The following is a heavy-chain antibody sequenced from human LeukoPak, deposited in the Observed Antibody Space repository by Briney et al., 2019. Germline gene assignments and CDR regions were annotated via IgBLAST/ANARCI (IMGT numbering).Heavy chain of an antibody. CDR3: ATAEYGDSPFDY. J-gene: IGHJ4*02. D-gene: IGHD4-17*01. V-gene: IGHV1-8*01. CDR1: GYTFTSYD. CDR2: MNPNSGNT. Sequence: ASVKVSCKASGYTFTSYDINWVRQATGQGLEWMGWMNPNSGNTGYAQKFQGRVTMTRNTSISTAYMELSSLRSEDTAVYCCATAEYGDSPFDYWGQGALVTVSS.